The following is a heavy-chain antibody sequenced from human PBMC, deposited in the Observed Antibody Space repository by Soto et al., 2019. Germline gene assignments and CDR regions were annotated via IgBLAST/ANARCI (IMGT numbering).Heavy chain of an antibody. V-gene: IGHV4-34*01. D-gene: IGHD4-17*01. Sequence: SETLSLTCAVYGGSFSGYYWSWIRQPPGKGLEWIGEINHSGSTNYNPSLKSRVTISVDTSKNQFSLKLSSVTAADTAVYYCARFALNGYGSHCYGIYFSGRGTTVPVS. CDR2: INHSGST. CDR3: ARFALNGYGSHCYGIYF. J-gene: IGHJ6*02. CDR1: GGSFSGYY.